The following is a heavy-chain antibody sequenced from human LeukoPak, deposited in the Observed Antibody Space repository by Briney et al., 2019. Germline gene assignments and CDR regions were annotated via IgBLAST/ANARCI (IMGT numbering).Heavy chain of an antibody. CDR1: GYTFTSYG. J-gene: IGHJ4*02. Sequence: ASVKVSCKASGYTFTSYGISWVRQAPGQGREWMGWISAYNGKTNYEQKLQGRVTMTTDTSTSTAYMELRSLRSDDTAVYYCARDQQYCSSTSCYGTGDYWGQGTLVTVSS. CDR3: ARDQQYCSSTSCYGTGDY. V-gene: IGHV1-18*01. CDR2: ISAYNGKT. D-gene: IGHD2-2*01.